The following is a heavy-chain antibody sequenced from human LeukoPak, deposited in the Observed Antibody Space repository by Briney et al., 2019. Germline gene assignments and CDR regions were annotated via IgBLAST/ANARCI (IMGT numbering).Heavy chain of an antibody. V-gene: IGHV4-59*12. CDR1: GGSINSYY. J-gene: IGHJ4*02. Sequence: SETLSLTCSVSGGSINSYYWNWIRQPPGKGLEWIGYIYYSGSTNYNPSLKSRVTISVDKSKNQFSLKLSSVTAADTAVYYCARVGTAMAYFDYWGQGTLVTVSS. CDR3: ARVGTAMAYFDY. D-gene: IGHD5-18*01. CDR2: IYYSGST.